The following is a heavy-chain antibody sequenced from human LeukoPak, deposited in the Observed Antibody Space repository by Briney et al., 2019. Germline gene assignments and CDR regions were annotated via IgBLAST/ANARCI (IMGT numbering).Heavy chain of an antibody. CDR2: ISQDGSQK. J-gene: IGHJ5*01. V-gene: IGHV3-7*01. CDR3: ARSKVVAEAGKSWFDP. CDR1: GFSFSDYY. D-gene: IGHD6-13*01. Sequence: GGSLRLSCAASGFSFSDYYMSWIRQAPGKGLEWVATISQDGSQKYLADFVKGRFTISRDNARNSLYLQMSSLRGDDTAVYYCARSKVVAEAGKSWFDPWGQGTRVTVTS.